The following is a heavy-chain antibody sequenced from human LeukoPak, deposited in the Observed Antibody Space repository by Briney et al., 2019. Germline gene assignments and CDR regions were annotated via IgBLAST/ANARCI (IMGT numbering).Heavy chain of an antibody. Sequence: TSETLSLTCTVSGGAISSYYWSWIRQPPGKGLEWIGYIYYSGSTNNNPSLNSRVTLSVDTSKNQFSLKLSSVTAADTAVYYCASGSSTVKYYYGIDVWGQGTTVTVSS. D-gene: IGHD4-17*01. CDR1: GGAISSYY. V-gene: IGHV4-59*01. CDR2: IYYSGST. CDR3: ASGSSTVKYYYGIDV. J-gene: IGHJ6*02.